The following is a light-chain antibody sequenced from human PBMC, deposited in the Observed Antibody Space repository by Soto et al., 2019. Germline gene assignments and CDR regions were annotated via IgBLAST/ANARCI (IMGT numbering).Light chain of an antibody. Sequence: QSVLTQPPSASGTPGQRVTISCSGSSSDIGTNTASWYQQVPGTAPKLLIYSNNQRPSGVPDRFFASKSGTSASLAISGLQSEDEAAYYCAAWDDSLNDRVFGTGTKLTVL. CDR1: SSDIGTNT. CDR2: SNN. J-gene: IGLJ1*01. CDR3: AAWDDSLNDRV. V-gene: IGLV1-44*01.